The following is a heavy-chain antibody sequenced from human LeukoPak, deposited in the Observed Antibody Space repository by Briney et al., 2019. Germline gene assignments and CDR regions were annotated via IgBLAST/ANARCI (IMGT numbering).Heavy chain of an antibody. CDR1: GFTFRTYW. CDR3: ATDRDNSDWQKRFDS. V-gene: IGHV3-7*01. D-gene: IGHD2-21*02. J-gene: IGHJ4*02. Sequence: GGSLTLSRAASGFTFRTYWMNWYRQAPGKEMEWVGNINQDASEINYVDSVRGRFTISRDNAKNSLHLQMNSLRAEDTAVYYCATDRDNSDWQKRFDSWGQGTLVTVSS. CDR2: INQDASEI.